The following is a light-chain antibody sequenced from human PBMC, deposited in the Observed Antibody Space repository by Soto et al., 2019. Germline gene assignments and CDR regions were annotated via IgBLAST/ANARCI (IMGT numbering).Light chain of an antibody. CDR1: TSNIGSNY. CDR3: AAWDDSLSGRV. CDR2: MNN. J-gene: IGLJ2*01. V-gene: IGLV1-47*01. Sequence: QSVLTQPPSASGTPGQRVTISCCGSTSNIGSNYVYWYQQLPGTAPKLLIYMNNQRPSGVPDRFSGSKSGTSASLAISGLRSEDEADYYCAAWDDSLSGRVFGGGTKLTVL.